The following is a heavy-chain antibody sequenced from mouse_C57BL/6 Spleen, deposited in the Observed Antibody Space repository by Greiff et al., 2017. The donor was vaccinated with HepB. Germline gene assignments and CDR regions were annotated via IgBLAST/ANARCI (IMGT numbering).Heavy chain of an antibody. CDR1: GYTFTSYW. V-gene: IGHV1-50*01. J-gene: IGHJ2*01. CDR2: IDPSDSYT. Sequence: VQLQQSGAELVKPGASVKLSCKASGYTFTSYWMQWVKQRPGQGLEWIGEIDPSDSYTNYNQKFKGKATLTVDTSSSTAYMQLSSLTSEDSAVYYCARIGDYFDYWGQGTTLTVSS. CDR3: ARIGDYFDY. D-gene: IGHD2-14*01.